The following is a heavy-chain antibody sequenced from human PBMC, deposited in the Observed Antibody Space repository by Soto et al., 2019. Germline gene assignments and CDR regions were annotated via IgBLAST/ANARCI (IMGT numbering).Heavy chain of an antibody. CDR2: IYSGGST. CDR3: AREDDGTTFASGY. V-gene: IGHV3-53*01. Sequence: GGSLRLSCAASGFTVSSNYMSWVRQAPGKGLEWVSVIYSGGSTYYADSVKGRFTISRDNSKNTLYLQMNSLRAEDTAVYYCAREDDGTTFASGYWGQGTLVTVSS. D-gene: IGHD1-1*01. J-gene: IGHJ4*02. CDR1: GFTVSSNY.